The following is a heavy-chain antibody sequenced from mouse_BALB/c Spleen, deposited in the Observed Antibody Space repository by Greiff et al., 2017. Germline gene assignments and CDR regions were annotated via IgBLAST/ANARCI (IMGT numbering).Heavy chain of an antibody. D-gene: IGHD2-3*01. Sequence: QVQLKESGPGLVQPSQSLSITCTVSGFSLTSYGVHWVRQSPGKGLEWLGVIWSGGSTDYNAAFISRLSISKDNSKSQVFFKMNSRQANDTAIYYGARNPDGYYIFYAMDYWGQGTSVTVSS. CDR3: ARNPDGYYIFYAMDY. J-gene: IGHJ4*01. CDR1: GFSLTSYG. CDR2: IWSGGST. V-gene: IGHV2-2*02.